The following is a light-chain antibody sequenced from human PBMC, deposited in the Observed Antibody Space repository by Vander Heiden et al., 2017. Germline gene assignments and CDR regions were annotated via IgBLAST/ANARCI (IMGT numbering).Light chain of an antibody. CDR3: AAWDDSLSGPV. CDR2: RNN. V-gene: IGLV1-47*01. J-gene: IGLJ3*02. CDR1: SSNIGSNH. Sequence: QSVLTQPPSASGTPISCSGSSSNIGSNHVYSYQPLPGTDPKLLIYRNNQRPSGVPDRFSGSKSGTSASLAISGHRSEDEADYYCAAWDDSLSGPVFGGGTKLTVL.